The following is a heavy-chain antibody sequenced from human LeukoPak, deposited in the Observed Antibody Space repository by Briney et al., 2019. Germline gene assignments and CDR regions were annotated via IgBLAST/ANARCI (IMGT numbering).Heavy chain of an antibody. D-gene: IGHD3-3*02. CDR1: GFTFDDYG. V-gene: IGHV3-20*04. Sequence: RGSLRLSCAASGFTFDDYGMSWVRQAPGKGLEWVSGINWNGGSTGYADSVKGRFTISRDNAKNSLYLQMNSLRAEDTALYYCARGIAFPLYYYYYMDVWGKGTTVTVSS. CDR3: ARGIAFPLYYYYYMDV. CDR2: INWNGGST. J-gene: IGHJ6*03.